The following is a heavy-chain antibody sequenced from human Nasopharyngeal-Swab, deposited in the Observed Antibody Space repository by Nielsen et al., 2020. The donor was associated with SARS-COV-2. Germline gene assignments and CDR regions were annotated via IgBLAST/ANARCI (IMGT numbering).Heavy chain of an antibody. CDR2: ISNTDTTI. CDR3: ATLGRYGYGRALDY. CDR1: GFTFSDYY. J-gene: IGHJ4*02. D-gene: IGHD5-18*01. V-gene: IGHV3-11*04. Sequence: GESLKISCGASGFTFSDYYMSWIRQAPGKGLEWLSFISNTDTTIYYADSVKGRFTMSRDNAGNSLFLEMNSLRADDTALYYCATLGRYGYGRALDYWGQGTLVTVSS.